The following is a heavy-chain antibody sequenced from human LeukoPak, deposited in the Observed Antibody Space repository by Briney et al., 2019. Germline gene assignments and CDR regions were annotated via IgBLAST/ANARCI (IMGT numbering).Heavy chain of an antibody. CDR2: ISYDGSDK. Sequence: GRSLRLSCAASGFTFSSYGMHWVRQAPGKGLEWVAVISYDGSDKYYADSVKGRFTTSRDNSKNTLYLQMNSLRAEDTAVYYCAKDKNVRYSSGWYWGEFDYWGQGTLVTVSS. CDR3: AKDKNVRYSSGWYWGEFDY. CDR1: GFTFSSYG. V-gene: IGHV3-30*18. J-gene: IGHJ4*02. D-gene: IGHD6-19*01.